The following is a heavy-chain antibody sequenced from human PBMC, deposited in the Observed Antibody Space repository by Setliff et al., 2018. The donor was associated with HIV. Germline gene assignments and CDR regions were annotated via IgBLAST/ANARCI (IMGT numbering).Heavy chain of an antibody. CDR3: ARGSAPNIVVAASLDI. Sequence: ASVKVSCKASGYNFITFGINWVRQAPGQGLEWMGRISTYSGKTDYAEKFQGRLTMTMDTSTRTVFMELRSLTLDDTSGYYCARGSAPNIVVAASLDIWGQGTLVTVSS. J-gene: IGHJ4*01. V-gene: IGHV1-18*01. D-gene: IGHD6-19*01. CDR1: GYNFITFG. CDR2: ISTYSGKT.